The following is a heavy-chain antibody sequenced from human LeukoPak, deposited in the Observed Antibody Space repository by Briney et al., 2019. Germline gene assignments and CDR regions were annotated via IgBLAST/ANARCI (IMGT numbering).Heavy chain of an antibody. CDR2: INSDGSRT. CDR1: GFTFSRFW. V-gene: IGHV3-74*01. J-gene: IGHJ4*02. D-gene: IGHD1-14*01. Sequence: PGGSLRLSCSASGFTFSRFWMHWARQAPGKGLMWVSRINSDGSRTAYADSVKGRFTISSDNAKNTLYLQVNSLRVDDTAVYYCVRVAEITGDYWGQGTLVAASS. CDR3: VRVAEITGDY.